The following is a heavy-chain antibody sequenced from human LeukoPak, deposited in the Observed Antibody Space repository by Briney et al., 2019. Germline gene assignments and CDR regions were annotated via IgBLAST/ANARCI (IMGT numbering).Heavy chain of an antibody. CDR2: IYSGGNT. Sequence: GRSLRLSCAASGFIVSSNYVSWVRQAPGKGLEWVSVIYSGGNTYYADSVKGRFTISRDNSKNTLSLQLNSLRADDTAVFYCTKGLLSWGQGTLLTVAA. CDR3: TKGLLS. V-gene: IGHV3-66*01. J-gene: IGHJ5*02. CDR1: GFIVSSNY.